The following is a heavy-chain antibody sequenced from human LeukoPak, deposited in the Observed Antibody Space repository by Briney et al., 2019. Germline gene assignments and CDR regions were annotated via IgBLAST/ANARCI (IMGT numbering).Heavy chain of an antibody. CDR3: AKASVGATTVRLFDY. Sequence: PGGSLRLSCAASGFTFTRAWMSWVRQAPGKGLEWVTNIKNDGREKYYVDSVKGRFTISRDNAKNSVYLQMNSLRVEDTAVYYCAKASVGATTVRLFDYWGQGTLVTVSS. J-gene: IGHJ4*02. V-gene: IGHV3-7*03. CDR1: GFTFTRAW. CDR2: IKNDGREK. D-gene: IGHD1-26*01.